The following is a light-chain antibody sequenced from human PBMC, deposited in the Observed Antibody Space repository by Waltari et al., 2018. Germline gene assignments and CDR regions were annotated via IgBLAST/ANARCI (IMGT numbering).Light chain of an antibody. V-gene: IGKV2-28*01. J-gene: IGKJ2*01. CDR1: QSLLHSNGYHY. Sequence: DIMMTPSPISLPVSPGEPAYISCSSSQSLLHSNGYHYLDWYLQKPGQSPQLLIYFGSNRASGVADRFSGSASGTDFTLKVSRVEAEDVGVYFCMQGLQIPFTFGQGTKLEI. CDR3: MQGLQIPFT. CDR2: FGS.